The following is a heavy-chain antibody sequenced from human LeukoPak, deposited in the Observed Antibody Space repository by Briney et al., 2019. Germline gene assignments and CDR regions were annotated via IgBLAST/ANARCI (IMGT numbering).Heavy chain of an antibody. CDR3: ARGVGWSGAFDI. V-gene: IGHV4-59*01. Sequence: PSETLSLTCTVSGGSISSYYWSWIRQPPGKGLEWIGYIYYSGSTNYNPSHKSRVTISVDTSKNQFSLKLSSVTAADTAVYYCARGVGWSGAFDIWGQGTMVTVSS. D-gene: IGHD3-3*01. J-gene: IGHJ3*02. CDR1: GGSISSYY. CDR2: IYYSGST.